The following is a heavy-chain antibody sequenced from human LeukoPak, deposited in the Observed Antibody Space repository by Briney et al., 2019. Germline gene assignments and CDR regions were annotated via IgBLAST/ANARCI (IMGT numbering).Heavy chain of an antibody. D-gene: IGHD1-26*01. CDR2: IKLDGSEK. V-gene: IGHV3-7*03. J-gene: IGHJ3*02. CDR3: ARGGDIVGATGSAFDI. Sequence: PGGSLRLSCVASGFTFSNYWMSWVRQAPGKGLEWVANIKLDGSEKYYVDSVKGRFTTSRDNAQNSLYLQMNSLRAEDTAVYYCARGGDIVGATGSAFDIWGQGTMVTVSS. CDR1: GFTFSNYW.